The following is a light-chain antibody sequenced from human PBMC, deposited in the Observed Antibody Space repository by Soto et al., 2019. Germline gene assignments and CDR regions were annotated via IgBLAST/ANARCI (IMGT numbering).Light chain of an antibody. Sequence: QSALTQPASVSGSPGQSVTISCTGTSSDVGNYNVVSWFQQHPGKAPKLMIYEVTERPSGVSNRFSGSKSGNTASLTISGLQAEDEADYYCCSYAGTTTFVFGTGTKLTVL. J-gene: IGLJ1*01. CDR3: CSYAGTTTFV. CDR1: SSDVGNYNV. CDR2: EVT. V-gene: IGLV2-23*02.